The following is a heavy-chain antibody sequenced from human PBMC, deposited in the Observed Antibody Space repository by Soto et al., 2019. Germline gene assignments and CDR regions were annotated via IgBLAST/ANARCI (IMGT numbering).Heavy chain of an antibody. Sequence: QVQLVESGGGEVQPGRSLTISCAASGFTFSTYGMHWVRQTPGKGLEWVAVISYDGTNKFYSDSVKGRFTISRDNFKNTLTLQRKSLAADDTAVYSCAKDLQSYGDYDYYCYGMDVWGLGTRVTVSS. J-gene: IGHJ6*02. D-gene: IGHD4-17*01. CDR1: GFTFSTYG. CDR2: ISYDGTNK. V-gene: IGHV3-30*18. CDR3: AKDLQSYGDYDYYCYGMDV.